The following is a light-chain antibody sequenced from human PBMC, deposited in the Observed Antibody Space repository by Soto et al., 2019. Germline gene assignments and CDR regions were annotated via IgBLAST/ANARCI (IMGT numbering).Light chain of an antibody. V-gene: IGKV3-15*01. J-gene: IGKJ1*01. CDR2: GAS. CDR3: QQYNYWPSWT. CDR1: QSVSSN. Sequence: EIVMTQSPATLSVSPGERATRSCRASQSVSSNLAWYQQKPGQAPRLLIYGASTRATGIPARFSGSGSGTEFTLTISSLQSEDFAVYYCQQYNYWPSWTFGQGTKVEIK.